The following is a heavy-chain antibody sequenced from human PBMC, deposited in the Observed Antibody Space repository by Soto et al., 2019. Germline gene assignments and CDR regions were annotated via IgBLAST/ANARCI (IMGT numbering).Heavy chain of an antibody. CDR3: ARGAMANFDY. CDR1: GGPFGSHG. CDR2: LIAMLGTP. D-gene: IGHD5-18*01. V-gene: IGHV1-69*13. Sequence: SVKVSCKASGGPFGSHGIAWVRQAPGQGLEWMGGLIAMLGTPTYARKVQGRATITADESLTSSYLELRSLRSEDTAVYFCARGAMANFDYWGQGTVVTVSS. J-gene: IGHJ4*02.